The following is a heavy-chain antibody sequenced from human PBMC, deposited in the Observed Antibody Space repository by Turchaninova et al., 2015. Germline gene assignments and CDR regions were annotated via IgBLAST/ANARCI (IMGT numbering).Heavy chain of an antibody. CDR3: TSHYGSGSYFDY. D-gene: IGHD3-10*01. J-gene: IGHJ4*02. CDR2: FRKKDSGGKK. Sequence: EVQLVESGGGLVQPGRYLRVTYQATGFTFVDYAMSWVRRAPGKELDGRGFFRKKDSGGKKKYDAYVKRRFTSKRYDAKSIAELQMNILKTEDTSVYYCTSHYGSGSYFDYWGQGTLVTVAS. V-gene: IGHV3-49*04. CDR1: GFTFVDYA.